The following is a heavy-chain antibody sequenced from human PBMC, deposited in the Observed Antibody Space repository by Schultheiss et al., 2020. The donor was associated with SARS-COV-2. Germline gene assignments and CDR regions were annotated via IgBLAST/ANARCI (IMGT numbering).Heavy chain of an antibody. Sequence: ASVKVSCKASGYTFTGYYMHWVRQAPGQGLEWMGRINPNSGGTNYAQKFQGRVTMTRDTSISTAYMELSSLRSDDTAMYYCATDGTDCSGGSCSSGYWLDPWGQGTLVTVSS. CDR2: INPNSGGT. D-gene: IGHD2-15*01. CDR3: ATDGTDCSGGSCSSGYWLDP. CDR1: GYTFTGYY. J-gene: IGHJ5*02. V-gene: IGHV1-2*06.